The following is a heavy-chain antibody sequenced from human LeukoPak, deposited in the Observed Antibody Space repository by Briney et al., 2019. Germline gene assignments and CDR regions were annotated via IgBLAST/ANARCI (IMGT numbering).Heavy chain of an antibody. CDR2: INHSGST. J-gene: IGHJ4*02. CDR1: GGSFSGYY. V-gene: IGHV4-34*01. Sequence: PSETLSLTCAVYGGSFSGYYWSWIRQPPGKGLEWIGEINHSGSTNYNPSLKSRVSISVDTSKNQFSLKLSSVTAADTALYYCARVNLFGVVIISFDYWGQGTMVTVSS. CDR3: ARVNLFGVVIISFDY. D-gene: IGHD3-3*01.